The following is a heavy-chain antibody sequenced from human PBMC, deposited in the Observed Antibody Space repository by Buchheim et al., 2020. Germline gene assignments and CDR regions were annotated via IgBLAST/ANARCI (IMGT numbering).Heavy chain of an antibody. Sequence: QVQLQESGPGLVKPSGTLSLTCAVSGGSISSSNWWSWVRQPPGEGLYWIGEIYHGGRTNYNPSRKSRVTISVDKSKTQFSLKLSSVTAADTAVYYCARDLGSGVGTGWFDPWGQGTL. V-gene: IGHV4-4*02. CDR2: IYHGGRT. CDR3: ARDLGSGVGTGWFDP. D-gene: IGHD3-3*01. J-gene: IGHJ5*02. CDR1: GGSISSSNW.